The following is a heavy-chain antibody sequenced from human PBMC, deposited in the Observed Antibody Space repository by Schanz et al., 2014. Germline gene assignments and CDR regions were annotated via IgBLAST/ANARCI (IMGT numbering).Heavy chain of an antibody. D-gene: IGHD5-12*01. CDR1: RIIFGTYS. CDR3: AGAVATIRAESFDI. V-gene: IGHV3-21*01. CDR2: INSRSNFI. J-gene: IGHJ3*02. Sequence: EVQLVESGGGLVKPGGSLRLSCTASRIIFGTYSMNWIRQTPKGLEWVSSINSRSNFIYYADSVKGRFTISRDNAKNSLDLQMNSLRAEDTAVYDCAGAVATIRAESFDIWGQGTMVAVSS.